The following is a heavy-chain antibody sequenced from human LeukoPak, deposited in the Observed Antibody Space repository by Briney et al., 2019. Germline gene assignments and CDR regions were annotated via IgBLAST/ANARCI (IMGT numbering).Heavy chain of an antibody. D-gene: IGHD3-3*01. J-gene: IGHJ3*02. CDR2: ISSSRSYI. Sequence: GGSLRLSCAASGFTFSSYSMNWVRQAPGKGLEWVSSISSSRSYIYYADSVKGRFTISRDNAKNSLYLQMNSLRAEDTAVYYCARDPQGSIFGVVISHAFDIWGQGTMVTVSS. CDR1: GFTFSSYS. V-gene: IGHV3-21*01. CDR3: ARDPQGSIFGVVISHAFDI.